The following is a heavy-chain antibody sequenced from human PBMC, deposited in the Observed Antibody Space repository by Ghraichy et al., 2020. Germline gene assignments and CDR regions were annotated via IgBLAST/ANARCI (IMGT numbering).Heavy chain of an antibody. CDR2: ISAYNGNT. CDR3: ARAYSYGSTTGFDY. CDR1: GYTFTSYG. Sequence: ASMKVSCKASGYTFTSYGISWVRQAPGQGLEWMGWISAYNGNTNYAQKLQGRVTMTTDTSTSTAYMELRSLRSDDTAVYYCARAYSYGSTTGFDYWGQGTLVTVSS. V-gene: IGHV1-18*01. D-gene: IGHD5-18*01. J-gene: IGHJ4*02.